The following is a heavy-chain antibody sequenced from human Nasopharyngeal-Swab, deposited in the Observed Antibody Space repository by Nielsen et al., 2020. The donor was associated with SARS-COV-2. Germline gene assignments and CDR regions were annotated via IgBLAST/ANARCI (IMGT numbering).Heavy chain of an antibody. CDR3: ASHKVGGYGSGSYYNYYYYYYMDV. D-gene: IGHD3-10*01. Sequence: WVRQAPGQRLEWMGWINAGNGNTKYSQKFQGRVTITRDTSASTAYMELSSLRSEDTAVYYCASHKVGGYGSGSYYNYYYYYYMDVWGKGTTVTVSS. CDR2: INAGNGNT. V-gene: IGHV1-3*01. J-gene: IGHJ6*03.